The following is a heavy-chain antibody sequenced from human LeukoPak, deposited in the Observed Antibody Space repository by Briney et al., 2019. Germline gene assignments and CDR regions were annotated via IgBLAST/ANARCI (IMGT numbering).Heavy chain of an antibody. J-gene: IGHJ6*02. D-gene: IGHD1-26*01. CDR3: ARHLCDIVGATTTLCYYYYGMDV. Sequence: SETLSLTCTVSGGSISSSSYYWGWTRQPPGKGLEWIGSIYYSGSTYYNPSLKSRVTISVDTSKNQFSLKLSSVTAADTAVYYCARHLCDIVGATTTLCYYYYGMDVWGQGTTVTVSS. CDR1: GGSISSSSYY. V-gene: IGHV4-39*01. CDR2: IYYSGST.